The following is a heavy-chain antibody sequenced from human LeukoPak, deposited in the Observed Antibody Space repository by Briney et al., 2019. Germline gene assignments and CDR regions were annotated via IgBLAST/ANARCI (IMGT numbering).Heavy chain of an antibody. CDR1: GYTFTSYA. CDR3: ARACQPLGGLSFPDY. J-gene: IGHJ4*02. Sequence: ASVKVSCKASGYTFTSYAMNWVRQAPGQGLEWMGWINPNTGNPTYAQAFTGRFVFSLDTSVSTTYLQISSLKAEDTAVYYCARACQPLGGLSFPDYWGQGTLVTVSS. V-gene: IGHV7-4-1*02. CDR2: INPNTGNP. D-gene: IGHD3-16*02.